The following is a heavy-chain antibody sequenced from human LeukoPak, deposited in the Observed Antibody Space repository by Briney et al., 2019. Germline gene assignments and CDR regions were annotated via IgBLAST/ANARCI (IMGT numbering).Heavy chain of an antibody. V-gene: IGHV3-74*01. J-gene: IGHJ4*02. Sequence: GGSLRLSCAASGFTFSRYWMHWVRQGQGKGLVWVSRINTDGSVTNYADSVKGRFTISRDNAKNTLYLQMNSLRAEDTAVYYCARAMVRGVIIPKFDYWGQGTLVTVSS. CDR3: ARAMVRGVIIPKFDY. D-gene: IGHD3-10*01. CDR2: INTDGSVT. CDR1: GFTFSRYW.